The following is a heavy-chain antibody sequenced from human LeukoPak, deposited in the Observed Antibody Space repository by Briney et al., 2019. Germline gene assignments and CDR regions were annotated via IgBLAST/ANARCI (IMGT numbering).Heavy chain of an antibody. CDR1: GGSISSSGYY. V-gene: IGHV4-39*01. D-gene: IGHD4-17*01. J-gene: IGHJ4*02. Sequence: SQTLSLTCTVSGGSISSSGYYWGWIRQPPGKGLEWIGSIYYSGSTYYNPSLKSRVTISVDTSKNQFSLKLSSVTAADTAVYYCARLTASFTTVTARNPTDYWGQGTLVTVSS. CDR3: ARLTASFTTVTARNPTDY. CDR2: IYYSGST.